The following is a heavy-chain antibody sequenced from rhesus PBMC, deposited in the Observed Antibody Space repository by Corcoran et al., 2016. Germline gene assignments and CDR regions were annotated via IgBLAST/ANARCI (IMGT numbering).Heavy chain of an antibody. J-gene: IGHJ3*01. V-gene: IGHV4S11*01. D-gene: IGHD3-9*01. CDR3: ARSGEDDYGYYSSSAFDF. CDR1: GGSISSNY. Sequence: QVQLQESGPGLVKPLETLSLTCAVSGGSISSNYWSWIRQPPGKGLEWIGYIYGSGSSPHYNPSLKSRVTLSVNTSKNQFSLKLSSVTAADTAVYYCARSGEDDYGYYSSSAFDFWGQGLRVTVSS. CDR2: IYGSGSSP.